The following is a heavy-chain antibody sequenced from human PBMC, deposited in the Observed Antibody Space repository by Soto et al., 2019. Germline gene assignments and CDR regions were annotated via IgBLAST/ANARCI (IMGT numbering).Heavy chain of an antibody. D-gene: IGHD3-22*01. CDR1: GGSFSGYY. V-gene: IGHV4-34*01. Sequence: SETLSLTCAVYGGSFSGYYWSWIRQPPGKGLEWIGEINHSGSTNYNPSLKSRVTISVDTSKNQFSLKLSSMTAADTAVYYCARARPFYLVVITRGRWFDPWGQGTLVTVSS. J-gene: IGHJ5*02. CDR3: ARARPFYLVVITRGRWFDP. CDR2: INHSGST.